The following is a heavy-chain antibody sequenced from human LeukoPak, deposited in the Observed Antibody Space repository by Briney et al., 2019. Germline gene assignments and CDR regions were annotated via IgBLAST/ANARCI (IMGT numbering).Heavy chain of an antibody. CDR2: ISRSSSNI. D-gene: IGHD1-1*01. Sequence: GGSLRLSCAASGFTFTIYSMDWVRQAPGKGLEWVSSISRSSSNIYYADSVKGRFTISRDNSKNTLYLQMNSLRAEDTAVYYCAKDWGTTGTTGWLFDYWGQGTLVTVSS. CDR1: GFTFTIYS. J-gene: IGHJ4*02. V-gene: IGHV3-21*01. CDR3: AKDWGTTGTTGWLFDY.